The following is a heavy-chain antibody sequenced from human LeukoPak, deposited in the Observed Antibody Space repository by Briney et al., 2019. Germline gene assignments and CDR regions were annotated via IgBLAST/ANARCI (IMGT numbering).Heavy chain of an antibody. Sequence: PGGSLRLSCAASGFTFSSSAMSWVRQAPGKGLEWVSGISGSGGSTYYADSVKGRCTIYRDNSKNTLYLQMNRLRAEDTAIYNCAKDSAKKYDDLGGQGTLVPVSS. CDR2: ISGSGGST. D-gene: IGHD3-16*01. V-gene: IGHV3-23*01. CDR3: AKDSAKKYDDL. CDR1: GFTFSSSA. J-gene: IGHJ5*02.